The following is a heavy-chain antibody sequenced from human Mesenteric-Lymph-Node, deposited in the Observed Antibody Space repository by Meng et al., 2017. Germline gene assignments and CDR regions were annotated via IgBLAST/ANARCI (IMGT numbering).Heavy chain of an antibody. D-gene: IGHD3-22*01. CDR3: ARIPVYESTGYWSSYYYYDMDV. V-gene: IGHV2-26*01. Sequence: SGPTLVKPTETLTLTCTVSGFSLSNARLGVTWIRQPPGKALEWLAHIFSNDEKSYSTSLKSRLTISRDTSKSQVILTMTDMDPVDTATYYCARIPVYESTGYWSSYYYYDMDVWGQGTTVTVSS. CDR1: GFSLSNARLG. J-gene: IGHJ6*02. CDR2: IFSNDEK.